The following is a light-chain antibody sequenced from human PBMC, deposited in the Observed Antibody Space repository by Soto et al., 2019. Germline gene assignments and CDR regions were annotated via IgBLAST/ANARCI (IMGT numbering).Light chain of an antibody. J-gene: IGKJ2*01. V-gene: IGKV3-20*01. CDR3: QQYGSSPRYT. CDR2: GAS. CDR1: QSVSSSY. Sequence: EIVLTQSPGTLSLSPGERATLSCRASQSVSSSYLAWHQQKPAQAPRLLIYGASIRATGIPDRFSGSWSVRVLLLTIKRLELEDFVVYYCQQYGSSPRYTFGQGNKLEIK.